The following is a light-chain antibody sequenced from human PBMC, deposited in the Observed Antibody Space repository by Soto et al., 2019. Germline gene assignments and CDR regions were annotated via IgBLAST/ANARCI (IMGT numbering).Light chain of an antibody. CDR1: QGISNY. Sequence: DIKMTQSPSSVSASVRARVTITCRASQGISNYLAWYQQKPGKVPKLLIYAASTLQSGLPSRFSGSGSGTDFTLTISSLQPDDFATYYCQQYNSFWTFGQGTKVDI. V-gene: IGKV1-27*01. J-gene: IGKJ1*01. CDR3: QQYNSFWT. CDR2: AAS.